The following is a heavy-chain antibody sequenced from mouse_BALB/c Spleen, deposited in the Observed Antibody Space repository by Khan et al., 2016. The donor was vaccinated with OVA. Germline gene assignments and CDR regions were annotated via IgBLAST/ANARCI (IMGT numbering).Heavy chain of an antibody. Sequence: EVKLLESGPGLVKPSQSLSLTCTVNGYSITSNYAWNWIRQFPGNKLEWMGYISYSGSTNYNPSLKSRLSITRDTSKNQFFLLLHSVTTEESATYYCARGKYYGDALDYWGQGTSVTVSS. CDR3: ARGKYYGDALDY. J-gene: IGHJ4*01. CDR2: ISYSGST. CDR1: GYSITSNYA. V-gene: IGHV3-2*02. D-gene: IGHD1-1*01.